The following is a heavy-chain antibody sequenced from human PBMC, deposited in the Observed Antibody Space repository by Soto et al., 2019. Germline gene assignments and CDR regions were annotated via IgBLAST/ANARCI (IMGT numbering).Heavy chain of an antibody. D-gene: IGHD3-10*01. V-gene: IGHV3-33*01. CDR2: IWYDGSNK. CDR3: AAFGGSAYRTPGTLHDY. Sequence: PGGSVRLSCAASGFTFSSYGMHWVRQAPGKGLEWVAVIWYDGSNKYYADSVKGRFTISRDNSKNTLYLQMNSLRAEDTAVYYCAAFGGSAYRTPGTLHDYWGRGSLVIVSA. J-gene: IGHJ4*02. CDR1: GFTFSSYG.